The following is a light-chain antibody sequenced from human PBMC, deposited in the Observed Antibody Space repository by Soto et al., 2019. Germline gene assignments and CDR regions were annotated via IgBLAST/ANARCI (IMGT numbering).Light chain of an antibody. V-gene: IGLV2-14*01. Sequence: QSVLAQPASVSGSPGQSITISCTGTSSDVGGYTYVSWYQQHPGKAPKLMIYEVSNRPSGISNRFSGSKSGNTASLTISGLQAEDEAHYYCSSYTSSITLVFGTGKKVTVL. CDR2: EVS. CDR3: SSYTSSITLV. CDR1: SSDVGGYTY. J-gene: IGLJ1*01.